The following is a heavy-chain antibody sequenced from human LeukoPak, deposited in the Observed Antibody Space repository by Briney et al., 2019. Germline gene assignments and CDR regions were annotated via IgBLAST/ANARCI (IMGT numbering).Heavy chain of an antibody. CDR1: GFTVSNNY. CDR3: ARLDYGVKPVPLDY. V-gene: IGHV3-53*01. J-gene: IGHJ4*02. Sequence: GGSLRLSCAASGFTVSNNYMSWVRQAPGKGLEWVSLIYSGGNTYYADSVKGRVTISRDNSKNTLYLQMNSLRAEDTAVYYCARLDYGVKPVPLDYWGQGTLVTVSS. CDR2: IYSGGNT. D-gene: IGHD4-23*01.